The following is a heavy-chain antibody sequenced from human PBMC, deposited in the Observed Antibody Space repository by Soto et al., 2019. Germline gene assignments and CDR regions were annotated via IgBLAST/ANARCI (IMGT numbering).Heavy chain of an antibody. CDR3: AKGGQDGYYYGMDV. CDR1: GFTFSSYG. J-gene: IGHJ6*02. Sequence: PVGSLRLSCAASGFTFSSYGMHWVRQAPGKGLEWVAVISYDGSNKYYADSVKGRFTISRDNSKNTLYLQMNSLRAEDTAVYYCAKGGQDGYYYGMDVWGQGTTVTVSS. CDR2: ISYDGSNK. V-gene: IGHV3-30*18.